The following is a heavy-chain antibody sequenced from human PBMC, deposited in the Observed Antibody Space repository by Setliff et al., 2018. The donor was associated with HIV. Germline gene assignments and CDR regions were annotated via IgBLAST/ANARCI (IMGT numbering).Heavy chain of an antibody. CDR1: GFTFSDYY. CDR2: ITGSSSYT. CDR3: ARSEKYCSSASCFRGCYGMDV. J-gene: IGHJ6*02. D-gene: IGHD2-2*01. Sequence: GGSLRLSCAASGFTFSDYYMSWIRQAPGKGLEWVSYITGSSSYTNYADSVKGRFTISRDNAKNSLYLQMNSLRAEDTAIYYCARSEKYCSSASCFRGCYGMDVWGHGTTVTVSS. V-gene: IGHV3-11*06.